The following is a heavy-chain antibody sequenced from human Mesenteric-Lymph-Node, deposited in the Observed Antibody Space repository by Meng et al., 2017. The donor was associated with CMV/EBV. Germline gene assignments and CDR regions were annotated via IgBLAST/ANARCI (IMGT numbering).Heavy chain of an antibody. CDR3: ARDRHDYGTYYYYGMDV. J-gene: IGHJ6*02. V-gene: IGHV3-7*01. CDR1: GFTFSSYW. Sequence: GGSLRLSCAASGFTFSSYWMSWVRQAPGKGLEWVANIKQDGSEKYYVDSVKGRFTISRDNAKNSLYLQMNSLRAEDTAVYYCARDRHDYGTYYYYGMDVWGQGTTVTVSS. CDR2: IKQDGSEK. D-gene: IGHD4-17*01.